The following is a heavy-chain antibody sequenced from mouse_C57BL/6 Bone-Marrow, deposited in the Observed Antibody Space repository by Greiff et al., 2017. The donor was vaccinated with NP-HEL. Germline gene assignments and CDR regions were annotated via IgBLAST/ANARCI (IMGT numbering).Heavy chain of an antibody. J-gene: IGHJ1*03. CDR3: ARKGNYGSSFPTWDFDG. D-gene: IGHD1-1*01. V-gene: IGHV1-55*01. CDR1: GYTFTSYW. Sequence: QVQLQQPGAELVKPGASVKMSCKASGYTFTSYWITWVKQRPGQGLEWIGDIYPGSGSTNYNEKVKSKATLTVDTSFSTAYMQLSSLASEDSAVYYCARKGNYGSSFPTWDFDGGGTGTTVTVSS. CDR2: IYPGSGST.